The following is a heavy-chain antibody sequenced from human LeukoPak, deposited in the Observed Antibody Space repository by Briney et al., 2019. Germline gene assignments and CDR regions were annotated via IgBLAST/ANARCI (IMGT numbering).Heavy chain of an antibody. CDR3: ARDRGTTYYYDSSGYDY. D-gene: IGHD3-22*01. CDR1: GYTFTGYY. J-gene: IGHJ4*02. V-gene: IGHV1-2*02. CDR2: INPNSGGT. Sequence: ASVKVSCKASGYTFTGYYMHWVRQAPGQGLEWMGWINPNSGGTNYAQTFQGRVTMTRDTSISTAYMELSRLRSDDTAVYYCARDRGTTYYYDSSGYDYWGQGTLVTVSS.